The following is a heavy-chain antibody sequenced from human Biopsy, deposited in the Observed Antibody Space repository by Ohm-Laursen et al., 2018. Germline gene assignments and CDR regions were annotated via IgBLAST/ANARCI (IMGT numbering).Heavy chain of an antibody. V-gene: IGHV4-59*08. CDR3: ARHDGNGPFALDS. J-gene: IGHJ4*02. CDR2: IYYTGHT. Sequence: SETLSLTCSVSGGSIKSYYWNWIRQSPGKGLEWIGFIYYTGHTNYNPSLKSRATISVDTSKNQLSVKVTSVTAADTAAYYCARHDGNGPFALDSWGQGTLVTVSS. D-gene: IGHD5-24*01. CDR1: GGSIKSYY.